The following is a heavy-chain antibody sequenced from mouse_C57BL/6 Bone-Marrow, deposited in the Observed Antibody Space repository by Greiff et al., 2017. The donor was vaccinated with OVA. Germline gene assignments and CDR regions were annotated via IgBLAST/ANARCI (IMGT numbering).Heavy chain of an antibody. J-gene: IGHJ2*01. D-gene: IGHD1-1*01. CDR1: GYTFTDYY. V-gene: IGHV1-26*01. Sequence: EVQLQQSGPELVKPGASVKISCKASGYTFTDYYMNWVKQSHGKSLEWIGDINPNNGGTSYNQKFKGKATLTVDKSSSTAYMELRSLTSEDSAGYYCARSGITTVVAKVYFDYWGQGTTLTVSS. CDR2: INPNNGGT. CDR3: ARSGITTVVAKVYFDY.